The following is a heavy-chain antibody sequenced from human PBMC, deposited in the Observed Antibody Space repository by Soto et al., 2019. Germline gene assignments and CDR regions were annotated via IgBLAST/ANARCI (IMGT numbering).Heavy chain of an antibody. CDR3: AAELGFGKLSVV. D-gene: IGHD3-10*01. CDR1: GDTFKNCV. J-gene: IGHJ6*02. CDR2: IIPLFGTT. Sequence: QVQVVQSGVEVRRPGSSVKVSCKASGDTFKNCVISWVRQAPGQGLEWMGGIIPLFGTTDFAQRFQGRLNNKTDESTTTAYMELSRLRSEDTATYYCAAELGFGKLSVVWGQGTTVIVSS. V-gene: IGHV1-69*01.